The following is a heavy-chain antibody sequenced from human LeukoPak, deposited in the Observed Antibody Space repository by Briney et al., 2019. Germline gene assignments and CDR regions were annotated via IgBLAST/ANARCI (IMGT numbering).Heavy chain of an antibody. J-gene: IGHJ4*02. Sequence: GGSLRLSCAASGFTFSSFSMNWGPHPPGEGREWVSSISSSSSYIYYANSVKGRFTICRDNAKNSLYLQMNSLRAEDTAVYYCARDASADILTGYYLRKNPPPTYWGQGTLVTVSS. CDR1: GFTFSSFS. D-gene: IGHD3-9*01. V-gene: IGHV3-21*01. CDR3: ARDASADILTGYYLRKNPPPTY. CDR2: ISSSSSYI.